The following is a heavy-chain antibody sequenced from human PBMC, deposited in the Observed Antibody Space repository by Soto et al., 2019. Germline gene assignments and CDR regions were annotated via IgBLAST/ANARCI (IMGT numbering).Heavy chain of an antibody. V-gene: IGHV4-4*02. CDR3: ARSASSRYCSGGSCYQGGGFDY. CDR1: SGSISSSNW. J-gene: IGHJ4*02. CDR2: IYHSGST. Sequence: PSETLSLTCAVSSGSISSSNWWSWVRQPPGKGLEWIGEIYHSGSTNYNPSLKSRVTISVDKSKNQFSLKLSSVTAADTAVYYCARSASSRYCSGGSCYQGGGFDYWGQGTLVTVSS. D-gene: IGHD2-15*01.